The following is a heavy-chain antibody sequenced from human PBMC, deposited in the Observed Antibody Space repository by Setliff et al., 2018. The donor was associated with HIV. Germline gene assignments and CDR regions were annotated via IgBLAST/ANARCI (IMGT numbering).Heavy chain of an antibody. V-gene: IGHV1-2*02. D-gene: IGHD2-2*01. CDR2: INPNSGGT. CDR3: ARVDCSSTRCYAFDI. CDR1: GGSFSSYA. Sequence: AAVKVSCKASGGSFSSYAISWVRQAPGQGLEWMGWINPNSGGTNYAQKFQGRVTMTRDTSISAAYMELSRLRSDDTAVYYCARVDCSSTRCYAFDIWGQGTMVTVSS. J-gene: IGHJ3*02.